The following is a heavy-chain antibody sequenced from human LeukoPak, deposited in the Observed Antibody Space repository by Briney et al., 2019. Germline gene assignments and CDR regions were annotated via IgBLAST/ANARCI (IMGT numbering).Heavy chain of an antibody. J-gene: IGHJ3*02. CDR2: IYSGGST. CDR3: ARRVPPSSSWYSGAFDI. Sequence: PGGSLRLSCAASGFTFSTYGMSWVRQAPGKGLEWVSVIYSGGSTYYADSVKGRFTISRDNSKNTLYLQINSLRAEDTAVYYCARRVPPSSSWYSGAFDIWGQGTMVTVSS. V-gene: IGHV3-66*01. D-gene: IGHD6-13*01. CDR1: GFTFSTYG.